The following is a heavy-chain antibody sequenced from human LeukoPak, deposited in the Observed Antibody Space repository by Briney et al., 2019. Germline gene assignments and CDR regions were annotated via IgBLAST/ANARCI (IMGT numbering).Heavy chain of an antibody. V-gene: IGHV3-30*02. Sequence: GGSLRLSCAASGFTFSSYGMHWVRQAPGKGLEWVAFIRYDGSNKYYADSVKGRFTFSRDNSKNTLYLQMNSLRAEDTAVYYCAKDAEETCFTSSFNAFDIWGQGTMVTVSS. J-gene: IGHJ3*02. CDR2: IRYDGSNK. CDR1: GFTFSSYG. D-gene: IGHD2-2*01. CDR3: AKDAEETCFTSSFNAFDI.